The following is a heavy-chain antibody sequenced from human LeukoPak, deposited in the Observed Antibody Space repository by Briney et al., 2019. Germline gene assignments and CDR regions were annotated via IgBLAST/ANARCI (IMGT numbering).Heavy chain of an antibody. CDR3: TGIAVAGTLRSVP. J-gene: IGHJ4*02. V-gene: IGHV3-73*01. Sequence: GGSLRLSCAASGFTFSGSAMHWVRQASGKGLEWVGRIRSKANSYATAYAASVKGRFTISRDDSKNTAYLQMNSLKTEDTAVYYCTGIAVAGTLRSVPWGQGTLVTVSS. D-gene: IGHD6-19*01. CDR2: IRSKANSYAT. CDR1: GFTFSGSA.